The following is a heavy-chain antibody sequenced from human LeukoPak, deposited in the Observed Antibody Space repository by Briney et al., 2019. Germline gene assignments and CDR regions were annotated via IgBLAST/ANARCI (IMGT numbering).Heavy chain of an antibody. D-gene: IGHD4-17*01. J-gene: IGHJ4*02. CDR3: AKDQMTTVTTVFDY. CDR1: GFTFSSYW. Sequence: AGGSLRLSCAASGFTFSSYWMSWVRQAPGKGLEWVANIKQDGSEKYYVDSVKGRFTISRDNSKNTLYLQMNSLRAEDTAVYYCAKDQMTTVTTVFDYWGQGTLVTVSS. CDR2: IKQDGSEK. V-gene: IGHV3-7*03.